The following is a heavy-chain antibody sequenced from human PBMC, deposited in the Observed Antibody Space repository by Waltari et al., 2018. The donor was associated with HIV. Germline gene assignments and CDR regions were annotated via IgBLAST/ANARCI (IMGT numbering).Heavy chain of an antibody. CDR3: ARVFWRNGMDV. CDR2: IYTSGST. J-gene: IGHJ6*02. CDR1: GGSIRQGSYY. D-gene: IGHD3-3*01. Sequence: QVQLQESGPGLVKPSQTLSLTCTVTGGSIRQGSYYWSWIRQPAGKGLEWIGRIYTSGSTNYNPSLKSRVTISVDTSKNQFSLKLSSVTAADTAVYYCARVFWRNGMDVWGQGTTVTVSS. V-gene: IGHV4-61*02.